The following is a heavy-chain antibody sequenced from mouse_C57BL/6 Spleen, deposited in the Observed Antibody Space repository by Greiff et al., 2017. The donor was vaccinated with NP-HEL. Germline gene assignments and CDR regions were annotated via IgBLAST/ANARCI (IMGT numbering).Heavy chain of an antibody. CDR1: GFTFSDYG. CDR3: ARDYRYYFDY. Sequence: EVQLVESGGGLVKPGGSLKLSCAASGFTFSDYGMHWVRQAPEKGLEWVAYISSGSSTIYYADTVKGRFTISRDNAKNTLFLQMTSLRSEDTAMYYCARDYRYYFDYWGQGTTLTVSS. D-gene: IGHD2-4*01. J-gene: IGHJ2*01. V-gene: IGHV5-17*01. CDR2: ISSGSSTI.